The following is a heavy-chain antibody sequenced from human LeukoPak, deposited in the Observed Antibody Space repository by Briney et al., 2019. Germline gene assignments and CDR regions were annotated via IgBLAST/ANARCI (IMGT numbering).Heavy chain of an antibody. CDR2: INAYNGNT. CDR1: GYTFTSYG. Sequence: GASAKVSCKASGYTFTSYGISWVRQAPEQGLEWMGWINAYNGNTNYAQKLQGRVTMTTDTSTSTAYMELRSLRSDDTAVYYCARVQWLVRAVDYWGQGTLVTVSS. V-gene: IGHV1-18*01. J-gene: IGHJ4*02. CDR3: ARVQWLVRAVDY. D-gene: IGHD6-19*01.